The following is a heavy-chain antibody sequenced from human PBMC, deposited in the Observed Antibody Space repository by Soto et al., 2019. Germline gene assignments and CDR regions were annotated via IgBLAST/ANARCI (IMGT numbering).Heavy chain of an antibody. CDR2: ISYAGSNK. J-gene: IGHJ2*01. D-gene: IGHD6-19*01. V-gene: IGHV3-30*18. CDR1: GFTFSSYG. Sequence: QVQLVESGGGVVQPGRSLRLSCAASGFTFSSYGMHWVRQAPGKGREWVAVISYAGSNKYYADSVKGRFTISRDNSKNTLYLQMNSLRAEDTAVYYCAKDWAGGTKWNWYFSLWGRGTLVTVSS. CDR3: AKDWAGGTKWNWYFSL.